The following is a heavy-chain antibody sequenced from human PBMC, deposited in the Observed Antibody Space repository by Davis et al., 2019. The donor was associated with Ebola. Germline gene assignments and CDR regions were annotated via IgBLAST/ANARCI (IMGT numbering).Heavy chain of an antibody. CDR2: INHSGST. V-gene: IGHV4-34*01. D-gene: IGHD3-3*01. CDR1: GGSFSGYY. CDR3: ARRTPEYYDFWSGYYMDLYFDY. J-gene: IGHJ4*02. Sequence: PGGSLRLSCAVYGGSFSGYYWSWIRQPPGKGLEWIGEINHSGSTNYNPSLKSRVTISVDTSKNQFSLKLSSVTAADTAVYYCARRTPEYYDFWSGYYMDLYFDYWGQGTLVTVSS.